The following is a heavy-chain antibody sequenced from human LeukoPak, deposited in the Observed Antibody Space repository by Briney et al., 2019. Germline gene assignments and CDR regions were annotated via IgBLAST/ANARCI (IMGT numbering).Heavy chain of an antibody. CDR2: ISGSGGST. CDR1: GFTFSSYA. V-gene: IGHV3-23*01. CDR3: AKDLIVVVATTWYYFDY. Sequence: GGSLRLSCVVSGFTFSSYAMSWVRQAPGKGLEWVSAISGSGGSTYYADSVKGRFTISRDNSESTLYLQINTLRAEDTAVYYCAKDLIVVVATTWYYFDYWGQGTLVTVSS. D-gene: IGHD2-21*01. J-gene: IGHJ4*02.